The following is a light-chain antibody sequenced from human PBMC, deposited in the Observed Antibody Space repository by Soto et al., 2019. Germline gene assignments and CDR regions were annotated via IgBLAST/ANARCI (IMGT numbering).Light chain of an antibody. J-gene: IGKJ5*01. Sequence: EIVMTQSPATLSVSPGERATLSCRASQSVNIHLAWYQQKPGQAPRLLIYGASNRATGIPDRFSGSGSGSELTLTISSLQSEDFAVYYCQQRSNWPPITFGQGTRLEIK. CDR2: GAS. CDR1: QSVNIH. V-gene: IGKV3D-15*01. CDR3: QQRSNWPPIT.